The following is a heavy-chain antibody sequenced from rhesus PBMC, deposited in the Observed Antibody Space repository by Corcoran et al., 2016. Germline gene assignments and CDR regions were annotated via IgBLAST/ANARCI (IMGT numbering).Heavy chain of an antibody. Sequence: EVQLVQSGAEVKKPGASVKVSCKVSGYTFTELSMHWVRQAPGKGLEWMGGVDPVYGAIIHAEKFQGRVSMTEGTSTATAYMELSSLRSEDTAVYYCARGTPFDYWGQGVLVTVSS. CDR1: GYTFTELS. CDR2: VDPVYGAI. V-gene: IGHV1-156*01. CDR3: ARGTPFDY. J-gene: IGHJ4*01.